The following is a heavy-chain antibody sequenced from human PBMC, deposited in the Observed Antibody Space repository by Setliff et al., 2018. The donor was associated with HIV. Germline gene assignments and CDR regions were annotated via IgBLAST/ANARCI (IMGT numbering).Heavy chain of an antibody. V-gene: IGHV4-38-2*01. CDR2: IYHSGST. CDR1: GYSLSSDYY. J-gene: IGHJ4*02. CDR3: ARQVGSQYSYWAYYFDS. Sequence: SETLSLTCAVSGYSLSSDYYWGWIRQPPGKGLEWIASIYHSGSTYYNPSLKSRVIISVDTSKNQFSLKLNSVTAADTAIYYCARQVGSQYSYWAYYFDSWGQGALVTVSS. D-gene: IGHD5-18*01.